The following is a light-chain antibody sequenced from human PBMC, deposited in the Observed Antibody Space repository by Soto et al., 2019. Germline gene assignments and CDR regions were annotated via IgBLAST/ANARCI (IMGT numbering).Light chain of an antibody. CDR1: QGISSY. Sequence: DIQLTQSPSFLSASVGDRVTITCRASQGISSYLAWYQQKPGKAPKLLIYAASTLQSGVPSRFSGSGSGTEFTLTISSLQPEEFATYYCKQLNSYPLPFGVGTKVDIK. V-gene: IGKV1-9*01. CDR2: AAS. CDR3: KQLNSYPLP. J-gene: IGKJ4*01.